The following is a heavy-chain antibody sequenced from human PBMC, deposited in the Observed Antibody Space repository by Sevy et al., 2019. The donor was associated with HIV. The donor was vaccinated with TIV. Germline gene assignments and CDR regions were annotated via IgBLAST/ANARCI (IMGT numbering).Heavy chain of an antibody. CDR2: INPSGGST. CDR3: ARKGYSYGLIDY. D-gene: IGHD5-18*01. Sequence: ASVKLSCKASGYTFTSYYMHWVRQAPGQGLEWMGIINPSGGSTSYAQKFQGRVTMTRDTSTSTVYMELSSLRSEDTAVYYCARKGYSYGLIDYWGQGTLVTVSS. J-gene: IGHJ4*02. CDR1: GYTFTSYY. V-gene: IGHV1-46*01.